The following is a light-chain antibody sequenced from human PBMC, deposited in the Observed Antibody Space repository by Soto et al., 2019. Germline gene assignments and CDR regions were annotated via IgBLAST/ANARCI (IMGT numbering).Light chain of an antibody. CDR2: EDK. V-gene: IGLV6-57*01. J-gene: IGLJ3*02. Sequence: NFMLTQPHSVSESPGKTVTISCTRSSGSIATNYVQWYQQRPGSSPTTVIYEDKQRPSGVPDRFSGSIDSSSNSASLTISGLKTEDEADYYCQSHDSSNLNWVFGGGTKLTVL. CDR3: QSHDSSNLNWV. CDR1: SGSIATNY.